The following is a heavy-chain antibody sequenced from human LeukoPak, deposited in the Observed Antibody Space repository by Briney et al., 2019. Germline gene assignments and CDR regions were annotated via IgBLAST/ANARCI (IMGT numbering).Heavy chain of an antibody. CDR3: ARDGTTGTTI. J-gene: IGHJ4*02. V-gene: IGHV4-59*01. Sequence: KPSETLSLTCTVSVGSISSYYWSWIRQPPGKGLEWIGYIYYSGSTNYNPSLKSRVTISVDTSKNQFSLKLSSVTAADTAVYYCARDGTTGTTIWGQGTLVTVSS. CDR2: IYYSGST. D-gene: IGHD1-7*01. CDR1: VGSISSYY.